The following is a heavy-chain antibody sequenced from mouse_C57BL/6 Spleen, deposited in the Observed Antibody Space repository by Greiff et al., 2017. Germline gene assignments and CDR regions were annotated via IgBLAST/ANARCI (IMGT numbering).Heavy chain of an antibody. D-gene: IGHD2-1*01. CDR2: INPSNGGT. V-gene: IGHV1-53*01. CDR3: ARSGNYPAWFAY. J-gene: IGHJ3*01. Sequence: QVHVKQPGTELVKPGASVKLSCKASGYTFTSYWMHWVKQRPGQGLEWIGNINPSNGGTNYNEKFKSKATLTVDKSSSTAYMQLSSLTSEDSAVYYCARSGNYPAWFAYWGQGTLVTVSA. CDR1: GYTFTSYW.